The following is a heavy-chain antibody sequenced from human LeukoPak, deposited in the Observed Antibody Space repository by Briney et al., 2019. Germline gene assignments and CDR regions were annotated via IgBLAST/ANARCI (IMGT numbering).Heavy chain of an antibody. D-gene: IGHD6-19*01. CDR2: ISYDGSNK. V-gene: IGHV3-30*03. Sequence: PGRSLRLSCAASGFTFSSYGMHWVRQAPGKGLEWVALISYDGSNKYYADSVKGRFTISRDNSKNTLYLHMDSLRAEDTAVYYCARGAYSSGWAYFDHWGQGTLVTVSS. J-gene: IGHJ4*02. CDR3: ARGAYSSGWAYFDH. CDR1: GFTFSSYG.